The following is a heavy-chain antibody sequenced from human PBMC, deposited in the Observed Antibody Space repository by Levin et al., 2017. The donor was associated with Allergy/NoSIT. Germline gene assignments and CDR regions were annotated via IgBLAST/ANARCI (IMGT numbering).Heavy chain of an antibody. CDR1: GFTFNSYS. D-gene: IGHD2-21*01. J-gene: IGHJ4*02. V-gene: IGHV3-48*01. Sequence: GGSLRLSCAASGFTFNSYSMNWVRQAPGKGLEWVSYISSSSSAIYYADSVKGRFTISRDNAKNSLYLQMNSLRAEDTAVYYCARELPFDYWGQGTLVTVSS. CDR3: ARELPFDY. CDR2: ISSSSSAI.